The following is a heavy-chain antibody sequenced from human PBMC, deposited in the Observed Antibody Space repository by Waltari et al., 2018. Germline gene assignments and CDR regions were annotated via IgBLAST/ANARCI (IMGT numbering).Heavy chain of an antibody. D-gene: IGHD3-3*01. J-gene: IGHJ6*02. CDR3: ARFVGVRGSSHMMDV. CDR2: LEVCGVYT. Sequence: EVQVQESGGDLVQSGGSLRISCAASGFTFRGNAMSWVSQSPGRGVGWVCGLEVCGVYTYDADPVRGRFTIARDNSKNTLYLQMSSLRADDTAVYYCARFVGVRGSSHMMDVWGQGTTVIVSS. V-gene: IGHV3-23*01. CDR1: GFTFRGNA.